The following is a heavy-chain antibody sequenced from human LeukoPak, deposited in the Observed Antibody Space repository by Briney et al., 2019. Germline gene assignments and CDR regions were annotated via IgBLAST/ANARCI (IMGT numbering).Heavy chain of an antibody. D-gene: IGHD2-2*01. CDR2: IYTSGST. Sequence: PSETLSLTCTVSGGSISSYYWSWIRQPAGKGLEWIGRIYTSGSTNYNPSLKSRVTMSVDTSKNQFSLKLSSVTAADTAVYYCARDRATGYCSSTSWSPFRCNDAFDIWGQGTMVTVSS. CDR3: ARDRATGYCSSTSWSPFRCNDAFDI. J-gene: IGHJ3*02. V-gene: IGHV4-4*07. CDR1: GGSISSYY.